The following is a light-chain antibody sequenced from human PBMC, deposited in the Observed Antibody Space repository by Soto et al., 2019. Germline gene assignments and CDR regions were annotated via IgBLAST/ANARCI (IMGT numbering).Light chain of an antibody. V-gene: IGKV1-39*01. J-gene: IGKJ1*01. CDR1: QSISTY. CDR3: HQTYANPWT. CDR2: AAS. Sequence: DIQMTQSPSSLSASVEDRVSITCRASQSISTYLNWYQQKPGMAPKVLIYAASRLQSGVPSRFSGSGSGTDFTLTISSLQPEDFATYYCHQTYANPWTFGHGTKVEIK.